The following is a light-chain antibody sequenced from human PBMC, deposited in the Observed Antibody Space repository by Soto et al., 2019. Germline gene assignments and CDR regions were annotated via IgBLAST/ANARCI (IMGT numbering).Light chain of an antibody. CDR2: DVS. CDR3: CSYAGSYTLYV. CDR1: SSXVGGYNY. J-gene: IGLJ1*01. Sequence: QSALTQPRSVSGSPGQSVTISCTGTSSXVGGYNYVSWYQQHPGKAPKLMIYDVSKRPSGVPDRFSGSKSGNTASLTISGLQAEDEADYYCCSYAGSYTLYVFGTGTKVTIL. V-gene: IGLV2-11*01.